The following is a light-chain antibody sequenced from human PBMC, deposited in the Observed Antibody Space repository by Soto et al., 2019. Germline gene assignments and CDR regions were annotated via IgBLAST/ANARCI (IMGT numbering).Light chain of an antibody. CDR3: AGWDDSLHGLL. Sequence: QSVLTQPPSASGTPGQRVTISCSGGSSNIGTNYVYWYQQLPGTAPKLLIYRNNLRPSGVPDRFSASKSGTSASLAISGLRSEDERDYFCAGWDDSLHGLLFGAGTKLTVL. CDR2: RNN. CDR1: SSNIGTNY. V-gene: IGLV1-47*01. J-gene: IGLJ1*01.